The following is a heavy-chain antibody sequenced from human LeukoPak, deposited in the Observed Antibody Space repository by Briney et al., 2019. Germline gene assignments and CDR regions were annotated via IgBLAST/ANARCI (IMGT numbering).Heavy chain of an antibody. Sequence: GGSLRLSCAASGFTVNNNYMTWVRQAPGKGLEWVSVIYSGHSTYYADSVKGRFTISRDNSGNTLYLQMSSLRTEDTAVYYCARGFGELLSRGWFDPWGQGTLVTVSS. V-gene: IGHV3-66*02. CDR2: IYSGHST. CDR1: GFTVNNNY. J-gene: IGHJ5*02. CDR3: ARGFGELLSRGWFDP. D-gene: IGHD3-10*01.